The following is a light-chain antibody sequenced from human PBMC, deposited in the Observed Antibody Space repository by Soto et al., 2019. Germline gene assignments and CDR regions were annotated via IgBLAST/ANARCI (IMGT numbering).Light chain of an antibody. V-gene: IGLV2-23*01. CDR1: SSDVGSYNL. CDR3: CSYAGSRTVYV. CDR2: EGS. Sequence: QSVLTQPASVSGSPGQSITISCTGTSSDVGSYNLVSWYQHHPGKAPKLMIYEGSKRPSWVSNRFSGSKSGNTTSLTVSGLQAEDEADYYCCSYAGSRTVYVFGTGTKV. J-gene: IGLJ1*01.